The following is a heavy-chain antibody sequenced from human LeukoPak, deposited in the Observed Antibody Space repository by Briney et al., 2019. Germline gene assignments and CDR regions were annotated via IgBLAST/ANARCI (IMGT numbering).Heavy chain of an antibody. V-gene: IGHV3-43D*03. D-gene: IGHD4/OR15-4a*01. CDR2: ISWAVGGT. J-gene: IGHJ4*02. CDR1: GFTFVDYA. CDR3: AKDSRILNPLTTGDIDY. Sequence: GALRLSSAAPGFTFVDYAMRTVRQAPGKGLGRVSLISWAVGGTYYADSVKGRFTISRDKSKNSMYLKMNSLRAEDTALYYCAKDSRILNPLTTGDIDYWGQGTLVTASS.